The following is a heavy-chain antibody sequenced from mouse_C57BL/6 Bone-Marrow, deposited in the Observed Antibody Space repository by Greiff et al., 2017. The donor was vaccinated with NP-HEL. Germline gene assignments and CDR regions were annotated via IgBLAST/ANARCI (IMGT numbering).Heavy chain of an antibody. V-gene: IGHV1-64*01. D-gene: IGHD2-4*01. J-gene: IGHJ2*01. CDR2: IHPNSGST. CDR1: GYTFTSYW. CDR3: ARYYDPYYFDY. Sequence: QVQLQQPGAELVKPGASVKLSCKASGYTFTSYWMHWVKQRPGQGLEWIGMIHPNSGSTNYNEKFKGKATLTADKSSSTAYMQLSSLTSEDSAVYFCARYYDPYYFDYWGQGTTLTVSS.